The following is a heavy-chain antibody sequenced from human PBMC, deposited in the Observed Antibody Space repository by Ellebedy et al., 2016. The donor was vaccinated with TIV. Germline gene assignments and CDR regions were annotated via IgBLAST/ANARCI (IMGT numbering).Heavy chain of an antibody. CDR2: INSDGSER. Sequence: GGSLRLSXVASGLPFTNSWMTWVRQTPGKGLEWVASINSDGSERRDVDSVKGRFTISRDNAANSVFLQMSSLRAHDTAVYYCARDSGFYCLDFWGQGTLVTVSS. CDR3: ARDSGFYCLDF. V-gene: IGHV3-7*01. J-gene: IGHJ4*02. D-gene: IGHD2-15*01. CDR1: GLPFTNSW.